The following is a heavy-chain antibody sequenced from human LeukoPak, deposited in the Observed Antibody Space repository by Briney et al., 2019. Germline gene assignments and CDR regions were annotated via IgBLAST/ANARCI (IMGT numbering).Heavy chain of an antibody. J-gene: IGHJ6*03. D-gene: IGHD3-10*01. V-gene: IGHV1-8*01. CDR2: MNPNSCKT. CDR3: ARARPGGKTMVQGVITRYYYYYMDV. CDR1: GYTCTSYD. Sequence: ASVKVSFKASGYTCTSYDINWVRQATGQGLEWMGWMNPNSCKTGYAQKFQGRVTMTRNTSISTAYMELSSLRSEDTAVYYCARARPGGKTMVQGVITRYYYYYMDVWGKGTTVTVSS.